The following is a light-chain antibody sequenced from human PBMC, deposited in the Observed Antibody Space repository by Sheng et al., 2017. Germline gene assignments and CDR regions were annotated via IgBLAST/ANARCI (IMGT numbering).Light chain of an antibody. Sequence: EIVLTQSPGTLSLSPGERATLSCRASQSVSSTYLAWFQQKPGQAPRLLIHGASSRATGVPDRFSGSKSGTDFTLTISRLEPEDFAVYYCRHSGDSPLAWTFGQGTKVEIK. J-gene: IGKJ1*01. CDR1: QSVSSTY. CDR2: GAS. CDR3: RHSGDSPLAWT. V-gene: IGKV3-20*01.